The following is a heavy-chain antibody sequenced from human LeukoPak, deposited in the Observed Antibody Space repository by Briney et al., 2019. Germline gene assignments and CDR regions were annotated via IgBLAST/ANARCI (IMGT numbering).Heavy chain of an antibody. V-gene: IGHV1-24*01. CDR2: FDPEKGET. D-gene: IGHD5-18*01. Sequence: GASVKVSCKVSGYTLTELSMHWVRQAPGKGFEWMGRFDPEKGETIYAQKFQGRVTMTRDMSTSTVYMELSSLRSEDTAVYYCARDGYSYGHGRGDSYYFDYWGQGTLVTVSS. CDR3: ARDGYSYGHGRGDSYYFDY. J-gene: IGHJ4*02. CDR1: GYTLTELS.